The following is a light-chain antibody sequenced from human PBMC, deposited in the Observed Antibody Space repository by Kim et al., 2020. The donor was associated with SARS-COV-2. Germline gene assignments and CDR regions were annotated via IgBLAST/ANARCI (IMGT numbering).Light chain of an antibody. CDR2: DVS. CDR3: SSYTSSSTVL. V-gene: IGLV2-14*03. J-gene: IGLJ2*01. Sequence: QSALTQPASVSGSPGQSITISCTGTSSDVGGYNYVSWYQQHPGKAPKLMIYDVSNRPSGVSNRFSGSKSGNTASLTISGIQAEDEADYYCSSYTSSSTVLFGGGTQLTV. CDR1: SSDVGGYNY.